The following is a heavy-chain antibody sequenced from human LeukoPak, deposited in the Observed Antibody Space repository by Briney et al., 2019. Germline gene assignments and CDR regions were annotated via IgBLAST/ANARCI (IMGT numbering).Heavy chain of an antibody. V-gene: IGHV4-4*02. CDR2: ISPSGST. Sequence: TSETLSLTCAVSDVSIFRSNWWSWVRQPPGKGLEWIGQISPSGSTNYSPSLKSRVTISVDTSKNQFSLKLSSVTAADTAVYYCASSHLYGSLRDAFDIWGQGTMVTVSS. J-gene: IGHJ3*02. D-gene: IGHD2/OR15-2a*01. CDR3: ASSHLYGSLRDAFDI. CDR1: DVSIFRSNW.